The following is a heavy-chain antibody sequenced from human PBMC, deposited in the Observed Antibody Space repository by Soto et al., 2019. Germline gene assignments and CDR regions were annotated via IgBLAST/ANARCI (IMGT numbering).Heavy chain of an antibody. CDR3: ARLGGSSYFPNQY. Sequence: GESMKRSGKASGYNFTTYWIGRVRQMPGKGLERMGIIYPGDSDTRYSPSFQGQVTISADKSISTAYLQWSSLKASEPAMYYCARLGGSSYFPNQYWGLGTLVLGSS. D-gene: IGHD2-2*01. J-gene: IGHJ1*01. CDR2: IYPGDSDT. CDR1: GYNFTTYW. V-gene: IGHV5-51*01.